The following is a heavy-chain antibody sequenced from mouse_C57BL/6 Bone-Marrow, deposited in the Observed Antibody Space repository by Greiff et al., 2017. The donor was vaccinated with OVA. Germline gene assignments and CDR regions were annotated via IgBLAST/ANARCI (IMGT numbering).Heavy chain of an antibody. D-gene: IGHD2-3*01. V-gene: IGHV1-50*01. CDR3: ARRAYDGYPHFDY. CDR1: GYTFTSYW. CDR2: IDPSDSYT. Sequence: QVQLQQPGAELVKPGASVKLSCKASGYTFTSYWMQWVKQRPGQGLEWIGEIDPSDSYTNYNQKFKGKATLTVDTSSSTAYMQLSSLTSEDSAVYYCARRAYDGYPHFDYWGQGTTLTVSS. J-gene: IGHJ2*01.